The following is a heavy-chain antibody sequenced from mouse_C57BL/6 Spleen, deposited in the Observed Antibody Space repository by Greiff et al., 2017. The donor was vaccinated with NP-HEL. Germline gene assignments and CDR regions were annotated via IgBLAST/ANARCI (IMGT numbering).Heavy chain of an antibody. Sequence: EVKLQESGPGLVKPSQSLSLTCSVSGYSITSGYFWNWNRKFPGNKLEWVGYISYDGSNNYNPSFKNRISITRDTSQNQIVLKLNSVTTEDTATYYCAREGYYCAGAYWGQGTLVTVSA. CDR1: GYSITSGYF. J-gene: IGHJ3*01. V-gene: IGHV3-6*01. D-gene: IGHD1-1*01. CDR3: AREGYYCAGAY. CDR2: ISYDGSN.